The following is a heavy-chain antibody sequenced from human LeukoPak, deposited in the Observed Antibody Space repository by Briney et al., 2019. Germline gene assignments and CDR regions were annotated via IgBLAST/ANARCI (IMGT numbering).Heavy chain of an antibody. CDR1: GDSVSDNRAA. CDR3: ARDLSGIFDP. Sequence: SQTLSLTCAISGDSVSDNRAAWNWNRQSPSRGLEWLGRTYYRSKWYRDYAVSVKSRIAINPDTSKNQFFLQLNSVTPADTAVYFCARDLSGIFDPWGQGTLVTVTS. D-gene: IGHD3-10*01. V-gene: IGHV6-1*01. CDR2: TYYRSKWYR. J-gene: IGHJ5*02.